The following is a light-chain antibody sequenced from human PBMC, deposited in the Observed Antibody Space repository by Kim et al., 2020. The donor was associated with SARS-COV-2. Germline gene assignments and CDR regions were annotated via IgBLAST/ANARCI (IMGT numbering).Light chain of an antibody. Sequence: PASSSCRSSQSLLHSNGYNYLDWYLQKPGQSPQLLIYLGSNRASGVPDRFSGSGSGTDFTLRISRVEAEDVGVYYCMQALQTPLTFGPGTKVDIK. CDR1: QSLLHSNGYNY. J-gene: IGKJ3*01. V-gene: IGKV2-28*01. CDR3: MQALQTPLT. CDR2: LGS.